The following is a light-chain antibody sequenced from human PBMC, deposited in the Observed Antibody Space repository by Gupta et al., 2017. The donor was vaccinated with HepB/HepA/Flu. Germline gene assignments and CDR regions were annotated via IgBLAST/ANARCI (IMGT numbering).Light chain of an antibody. J-gene: IGLJ3*02. CDR1: SSNIGSNY. CDR3: EAWEDSLSGPWV. V-gene: IGLV1-47*01. Sequence: QSVLTPPPSASVTPGQRVTISCSGSSSNIGSNYVYWYQQLPGTAPNLLSYMNNQRHSGVPARVSGSKSGTSAALAISGLRAEEEADYYCEAWEDSLSGPWVFGGGTKLTVL. CDR2: MNN.